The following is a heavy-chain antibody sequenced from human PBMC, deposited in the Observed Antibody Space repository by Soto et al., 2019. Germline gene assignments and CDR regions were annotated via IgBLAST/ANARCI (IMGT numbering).Heavy chain of an antibody. D-gene: IGHD2-2*01. J-gene: IGHJ6*02. CDR1: GFTFSSYS. Sequence: GSLRLSCAASGFTFSSYSMNWVRQAPGKGLEWVSSISSSSSYIYYADSVKGRFTISRDNAKNSLYLQMNSLRAEDTAVYYCARGDVVVPAASGYYYYGMDVWGQGTTVTVS. CDR3: ARGDVVVPAASGYYYYGMDV. V-gene: IGHV3-21*01. CDR2: ISSSSSYI.